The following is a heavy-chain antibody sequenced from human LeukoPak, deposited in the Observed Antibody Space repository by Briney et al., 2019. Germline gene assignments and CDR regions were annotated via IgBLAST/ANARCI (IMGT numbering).Heavy chain of an antibody. CDR3: ARDDKVRFDP. V-gene: IGHV1-18*01. Sequence: GASVKVSCKASGGTFSSYAISWVRQAPGQGLEWMGWISAYNGNTNYAQKLQGRVTMTTDTSTSTAYMELRSLRFDDTAVYYCARDDKVRFDPWGQGTLVTVSS. CDR1: GGTFSSYA. CDR2: ISAYNGNT. J-gene: IGHJ5*02. D-gene: IGHD3-9*01.